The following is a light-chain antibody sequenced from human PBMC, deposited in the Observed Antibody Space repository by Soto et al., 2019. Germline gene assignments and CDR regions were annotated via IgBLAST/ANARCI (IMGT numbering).Light chain of an antibody. Sequence: DIQMTQSPSSLSASVGDRVTITCRASQNINHYLNWYQFRPEKAPKLLIYSTSNLRSGVPPRFSGNGSATEVTLTISTLQPEDSAPYYCQQSYTTPRTFGQGSKLEIK. J-gene: IGKJ2*01. CDR3: QQSYTTPRT. CDR1: QNINHY. V-gene: IGKV1-39*01. CDR2: STS.